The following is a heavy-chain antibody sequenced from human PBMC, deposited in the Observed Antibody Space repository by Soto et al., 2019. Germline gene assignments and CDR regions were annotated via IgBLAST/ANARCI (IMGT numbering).Heavy chain of an antibody. CDR1: GGTFSSYA. J-gene: IGHJ6*02. D-gene: IGHD2-8*01. V-gene: IGHV1-69*13. CDR2: IIPIFGTA. CDR3: ARGPRAGLYPHYYYGMDV. Sequence: ASVKVSCKASGGTFSSYAISWVRQAPGQGLEWMGGIIPIFGTANYAQKFQGRVTITADESTSTAYMELSSLRSEDTAVYYCARGPRAGLYPHYYYGMDVWGQGTTVTVSS.